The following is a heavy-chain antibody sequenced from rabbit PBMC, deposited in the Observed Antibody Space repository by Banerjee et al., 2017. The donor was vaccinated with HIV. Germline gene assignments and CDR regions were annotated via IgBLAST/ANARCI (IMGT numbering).Heavy chain of an antibody. D-gene: IGHD4-2*01. J-gene: IGHJ4*01. CDR1: GLAFSSSYW. CDR3: ARDAAGREDFNL. CDR2: IDVTKSGST. V-gene: IGHV1S45*01. Sequence: QEQLEESGGDLVKPGASLTLTCKASGLAFSSSYWICWVRQAPGKGLEWIACIDVTKSGSTYYASWAKGRLTISKTSSTTVTLQMTSLTAADTATYFCARDAAGREDFNLRGQGTLVTVS.